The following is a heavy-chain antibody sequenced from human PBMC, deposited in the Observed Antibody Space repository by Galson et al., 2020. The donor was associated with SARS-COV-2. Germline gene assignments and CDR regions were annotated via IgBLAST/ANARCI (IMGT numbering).Heavy chain of an antibody. D-gene: IGHD1-26*01. Sequence: SETLSLTCTVSGYSVTGVGYYWTWIRQPAGKGPAFLARMSPSGTSNYNPSLQSRLGISMDTSTNQFSLTLHSVTAADTAVYYCARVGATGALWGQGILVTVSS. V-gene: IGHV4-61*02. CDR3: ARVGATGAL. J-gene: IGHJ4*02. CDR1: GYSVTGVGYY. CDR2: MSPSGTS.